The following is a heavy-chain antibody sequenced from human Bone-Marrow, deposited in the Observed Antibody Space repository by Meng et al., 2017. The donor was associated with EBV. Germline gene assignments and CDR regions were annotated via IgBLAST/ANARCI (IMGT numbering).Heavy chain of an antibody. J-gene: IGHJ5*02. CDR2: MNPNTGHT. Sequence: QVQLVQSGAEVTKPGASVKVAGKAEGYTFNDYDINWVRQATGQGPEWMGWMNPNTGHTGYAQRFQDRVTLTRNTSISTAYMELSSLTSEDTAVYYCARDRSYYYDSSGYYNWFDPWGQGTLVTVSS. D-gene: IGHD3-22*01. V-gene: IGHV1-8*01. CDR1: GYTFNDYD. CDR3: ARDRSYYYDSSGYYNWFDP.